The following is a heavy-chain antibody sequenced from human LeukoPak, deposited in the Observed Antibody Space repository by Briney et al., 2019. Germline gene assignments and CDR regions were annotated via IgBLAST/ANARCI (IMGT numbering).Heavy chain of an antibody. J-gene: IGHJ6*03. V-gene: IGHV3-20*04. CDR2: INWNGGSR. CDR1: GFTFDDYG. Sequence: GGSLRLSCAPSGFTFDDYGMSGVRHAPGKGLEWVSGINWNGGSRGYADSVKGRFTISRDNAKNSVYLQMNSLRAEDTALYYCARDRLCSSTSCYRYYYYYMDVWGKGTTVTASS. CDR3: ARDRLCSSTSCYRYYYYYMDV. D-gene: IGHD2-2*02.